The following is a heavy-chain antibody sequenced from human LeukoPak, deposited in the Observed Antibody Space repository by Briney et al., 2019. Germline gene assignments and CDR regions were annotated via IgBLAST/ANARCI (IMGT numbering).Heavy chain of an antibody. D-gene: IGHD1-26*01. CDR1: GFTFSSYE. CDR3: ARVRRWSQLPYY. V-gene: IGHV3-48*03. J-gene: IGHJ4*02. CDR2: ISSSGSTI. Sequence: PGGSLRLSCAASGFTFSSYEMNWVRQAPGKGLEWVSYISSSGSTIYYADSVKGRFTISRDNAKNSLYLQMNSLRAEDTAVYYCARVRRWSQLPYYWGQGTLVTVSS.